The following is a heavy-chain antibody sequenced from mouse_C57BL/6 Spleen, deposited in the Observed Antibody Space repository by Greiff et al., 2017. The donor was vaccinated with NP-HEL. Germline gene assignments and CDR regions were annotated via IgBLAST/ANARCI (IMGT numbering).Heavy chain of an antibody. Sequence: VQLKESGPELVKPGASVKMSCKASGYTFTDYNMHWVKQSHGKSLEWIGYINPNNGGTSYNQKFKGKATLTVNKSSSTAYMELRSLTSEDSAVYYCARNDYDGEGYYAMDYWGQGTSVTVSS. D-gene: IGHD2-4*01. J-gene: IGHJ4*01. CDR1: GYTFTDYN. V-gene: IGHV1-22*01. CDR3: ARNDYDGEGYYAMDY. CDR2: INPNNGGT.